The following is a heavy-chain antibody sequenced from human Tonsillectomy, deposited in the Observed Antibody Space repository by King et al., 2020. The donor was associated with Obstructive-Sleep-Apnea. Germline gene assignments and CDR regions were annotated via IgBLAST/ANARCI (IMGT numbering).Heavy chain of an antibody. Sequence: VQLQESGPGLVKPSETLSLTCTVSDYSISRWYYWGWVRQPPGKGLEWLGIFYPSGSSYYNPSLKRRVTISVDTSRNQFSLKLSSVTAADTAVYYCARADGYNFGQHSYFDYWGQGTLVTVSS. J-gene: IGHJ4*02. CDR1: DYSISRWYY. V-gene: IGHV4-38-2*02. D-gene: IGHD5-24*01. CDR3: ARADGYNFGQHSYFDY. CDR2: FYPSGSS.